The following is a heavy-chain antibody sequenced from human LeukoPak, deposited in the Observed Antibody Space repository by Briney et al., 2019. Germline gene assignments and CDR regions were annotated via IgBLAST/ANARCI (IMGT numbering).Heavy chain of an antibody. V-gene: IGHV4-59*01. D-gene: IGHD2-15*01. CDR3: AGNIVVAPYYFDY. CDR2: IYYSGST. Sequence: SETLSLTCTVSGGSISSYYWSWIRQPPGKGLEWIGYIYYSGSTNYNPSLKSRVTISVDTSKNQFSPKLSSVTAADTAVYYCAGNIVVAPYYFDYWGQGTLVTVSS. J-gene: IGHJ4*02. CDR1: GGSISSYY.